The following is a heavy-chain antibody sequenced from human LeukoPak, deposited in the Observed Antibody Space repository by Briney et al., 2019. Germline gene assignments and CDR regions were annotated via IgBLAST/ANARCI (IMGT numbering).Heavy chain of an antibody. J-gene: IGHJ4*02. CDR3: ARQTGSGLFILP. CDR1: GGSISSYY. Sequence: SETLSLTCTVSGGSISSYYWSWIRQPPGKGLKWIGYIYYSGNTYYNASLKSQVSISIDTSKNQFSLRLTSVTAADTAVYYCARQTGSGLFILPGGQGTLVTVSS. V-gene: IGHV4-59*04. CDR2: IYYSGNT. D-gene: IGHD3/OR15-3a*01.